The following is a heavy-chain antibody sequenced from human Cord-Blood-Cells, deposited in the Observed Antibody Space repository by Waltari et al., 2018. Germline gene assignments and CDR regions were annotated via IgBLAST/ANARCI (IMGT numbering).Heavy chain of an antibody. V-gene: IGHV1-2*02. CDR2: INPNSGGT. D-gene: IGHD1-26*01. Sequence: QVQLVQSGAEVKKPGASVKVSCKASGYTFTGYYMHWVRQAPGQGLEWMGWINPNSGGTNYEQKFQGRVTMTRDTSISTAYMELSRLRSDDTAVYYCARDKYSGSLDIWGQGTMVTVSS. CDR1: GYTFTGYY. CDR3: ARDKYSGSLDI. J-gene: IGHJ3*02.